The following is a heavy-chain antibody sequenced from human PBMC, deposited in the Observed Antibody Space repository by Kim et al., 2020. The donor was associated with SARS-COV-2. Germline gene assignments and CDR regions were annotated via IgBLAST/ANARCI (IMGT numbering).Heavy chain of an antibody. D-gene: IGHD6-13*01. Sequence: PGSVKGRFTISGKTAKNSLYLQITSLRAGDTAVYYCARGYSSSWYWAFDIWGQGTMVTVSS. J-gene: IGHJ3*02. V-gene: IGHV3-13*01. CDR3: ARGYSSSWYWAFDI.